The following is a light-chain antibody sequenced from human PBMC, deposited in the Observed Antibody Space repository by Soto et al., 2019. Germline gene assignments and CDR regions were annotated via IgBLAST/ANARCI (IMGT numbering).Light chain of an antibody. Sequence: QSALTQPPSASGSPGQSVTISCTGSRSDIGDSNYVSWYQQHPRKAPKLIISEVINRPSGVPDRFSASKSGNTASLTISGLQAEAEADYYCASKGGSGRHVVFGGGTKLTVL. J-gene: IGLJ2*01. V-gene: IGLV2-8*01. CDR1: RSDIGDSNY. CDR2: EVI. CDR3: ASKGGSGRHVV.